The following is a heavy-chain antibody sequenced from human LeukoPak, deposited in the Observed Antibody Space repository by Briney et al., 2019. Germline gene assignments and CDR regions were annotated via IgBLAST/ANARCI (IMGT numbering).Heavy chain of an antibody. CDR2: IYYSGST. J-gene: IGHJ3*02. D-gene: IGHD6-19*01. CDR1: GGSISSHSYY. V-gene: IGHV4-39*07. CDR3: AREGISSGWYRGAFDS. Sequence: SETLSLTCTVSGGSISSHSYYWGWVRQPPGKGLEWLGSIYYSGSTYYNPSLKSRVTISLDTSKNHFFLTHSPLTAPDTAGYYCAREGISSGWYRGAFDSWGQGKMGTGSS.